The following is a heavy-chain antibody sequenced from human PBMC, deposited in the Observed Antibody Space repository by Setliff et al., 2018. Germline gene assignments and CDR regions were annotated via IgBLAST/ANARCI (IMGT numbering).Heavy chain of an antibody. D-gene: IGHD2-2*01. Sequence: GGSLRLSCAASGFTFSGYYMHWLRQSPDNRLEWLAYIHYGGGHIQYADSVKGRFTVSRDNAMDTLFLQMNGLTTDDTAKYFCAKDRWGYADPWGQGTLVTVSS. CDR2: IHYGGGHI. J-gene: IGHJ5*02. CDR3: AKDRWGYADP. CDR1: GFTFSGYY. V-gene: IGHV3-30*02.